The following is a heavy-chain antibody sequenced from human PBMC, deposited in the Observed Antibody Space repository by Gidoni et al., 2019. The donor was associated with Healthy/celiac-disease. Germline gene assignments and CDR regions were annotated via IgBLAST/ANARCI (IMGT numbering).Heavy chain of an antibody. Sequence: EVQLVETGGGLIQPGGSLRPSCAASGFTVSINYMSWVRQAPGKGLEWVSVIYSGGSTYYADSVKSRFTISRDNSKNTLYLQMNSLRAEDTAVYYCVIGREGYYWGQGTLVTVSS. CDR2: IYSGGST. CDR3: VIGREGYY. CDR1: GFTVSINY. V-gene: IGHV3-53*02. J-gene: IGHJ4*02.